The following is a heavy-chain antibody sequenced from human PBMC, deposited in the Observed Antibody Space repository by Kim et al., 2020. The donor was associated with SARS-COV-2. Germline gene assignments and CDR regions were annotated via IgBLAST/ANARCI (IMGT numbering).Heavy chain of an antibody. CDR1: GGSVSSGSYY. Sequence: SETLSLTCTVSGGSVSSGSYYWSWIRQPPGKGLEWIGYIYYSGSTNYNPSLKSRVTISVDTSKNQFSLKLSSVTAADTAVYYCARDRGSGYDLAMFDPWGQGTLVTVSS. V-gene: IGHV4-61*01. CDR3: ARDRGSGYDLAMFDP. J-gene: IGHJ5*02. D-gene: IGHD5-12*01. CDR2: IYYSGST.